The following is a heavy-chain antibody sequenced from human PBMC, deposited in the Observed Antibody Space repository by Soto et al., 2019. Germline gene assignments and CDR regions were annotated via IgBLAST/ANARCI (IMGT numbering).Heavy chain of an antibody. Sequence: LRLSCAASGFTFSSYAMSWVRQAPGKGLEWVSAIGGSGGSTYYADSVKGRFTISRDNSKNTLYLQMNSLRAEDTAVYYCAKGQPWAEYFDYWGQGTLVTVSS. J-gene: IGHJ4*02. CDR2: IGGSGGST. V-gene: IGHV3-23*01. D-gene: IGHD1-1*01. CDR3: AKGQPWAEYFDY. CDR1: GFTFSSYA.